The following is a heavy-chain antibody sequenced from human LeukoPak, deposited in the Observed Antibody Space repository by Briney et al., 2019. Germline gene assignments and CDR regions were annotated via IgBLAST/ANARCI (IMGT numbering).Heavy chain of an antibody. V-gene: IGHV3-23*01. Sequence: GGSLRLSCAASGFTFSSYAMSWVRQAPGKGLEWVSAISGSGGSTYYADSVKGRLTISRDNSKNTLYLQMNSLRAEDTAVYYCAKDERAGYCSSTSCSYNDYWGQGPLVTVSS. CDR2: ISGSGGST. CDR3: AKDERAGYCSSTSCSYNDY. J-gene: IGHJ4*02. D-gene: IGHD2-2*01. CDR1: GFTFSSYA.